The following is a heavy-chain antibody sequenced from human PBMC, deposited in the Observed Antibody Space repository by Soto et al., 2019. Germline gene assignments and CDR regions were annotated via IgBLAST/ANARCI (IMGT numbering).Heavy chain of an antibody. Sequence: QVQLVQSGAEVKKSGASVKVSCKASGYTFTDYYMHWVRQAPGQGLEWMGWINPNSGGTNYAQKFQGVVTMTRDTSINSAYMELSRLRSDDTAVYYCARLRWSDSSSWYSIGYFDYWGQGTLVTVSS. V-gene: IGHV1-2*02. CDR2: INPNSGGT. D-gene: IGHD6-13*01. J-gene: IGHJ4*02. CDR1: GYTFTDYY. CDR3: ARLRWSDSSSWYSIGYFDY.